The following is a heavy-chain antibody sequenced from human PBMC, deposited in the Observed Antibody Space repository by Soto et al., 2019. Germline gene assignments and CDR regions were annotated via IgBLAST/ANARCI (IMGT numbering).Heavy chain of an antibody. Sequence: VQLVESGGGLVQPGGSLRLSCEASGFTFRSYWMNWVRQAPGKGLEWVANIKEDGGDKYYVDSVKGRFTISRDNTENSLFLQMNSLRAEDTAVYYCARDSGNPKGRFDPWGQGTLVTVSS. D-gene: IGHD3-10*01. V-gene: IGHV3-7*01. J-gene: IGHJ5*02. CDR1: GFTFRSYW. CDR2: IKEDGGDK. CDR3: ARDSGNPKGRFDP.